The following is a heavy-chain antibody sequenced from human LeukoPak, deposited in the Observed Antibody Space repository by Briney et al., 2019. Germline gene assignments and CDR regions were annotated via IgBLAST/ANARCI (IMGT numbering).Heavy chain of an antibody. V-gene: IGHV4-59*01. CDR2: IYTSGST. CDR3: ARSYLGRTLFDY. Sequence: SETLSLTCTVTGGSISNYYWSWIRQPPGKGLEWIGYIYTSGSTNCNPSLKSRVTMSIDTSKNRFSLKLSSVTAADTAVYYCARSYLGRTLFDYWGQGTLVTVSS. J-gene: IGHJ4*02. D-gene: IGHD3-16*01. CDR1: GGSISNYY.